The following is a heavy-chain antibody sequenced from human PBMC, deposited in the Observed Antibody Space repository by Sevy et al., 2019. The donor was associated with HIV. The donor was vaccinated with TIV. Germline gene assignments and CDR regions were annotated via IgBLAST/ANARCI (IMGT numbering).Heavy chain of an antibody. D-gene: IGHD3-10*01. CDR1: GFTFSSYG. J-gene: IGHJ4*02. Sequence: GGSLRLSCVASGFTFSSYGMHWVRQAPGKGLEWVAVIWYDGINRYYADSVKGRFTISRDNSKNTLYLQMNSLRAEDTAVYYCARDNLLPIMVSMVRGALSYFFDYWGQGTLVTVSS. CDR2: IWYDGINR. CDR3: ARDNLLPIMVSMVRGALSYFFDY. V-gene: IGHV3-33*01.